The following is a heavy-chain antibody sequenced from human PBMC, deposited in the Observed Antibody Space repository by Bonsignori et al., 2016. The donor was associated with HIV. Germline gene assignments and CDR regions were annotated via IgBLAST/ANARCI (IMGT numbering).Heavy chain of an antibody. CDR2: ISSSSSYI. D-gene: IGHD3-9*01. J-gene: IGHJ4*02. CDR3: AREGFDWGHPLDY. V-gene: IGHV3-21*01. Sequence: VRQAPGKGLEWVSSISSSSSYIYYADSVKGRFTISRDTANNSLYLQMNSLSAEDTAVYYCAREGFDWGHPLDYWGQGTLVTVSS.